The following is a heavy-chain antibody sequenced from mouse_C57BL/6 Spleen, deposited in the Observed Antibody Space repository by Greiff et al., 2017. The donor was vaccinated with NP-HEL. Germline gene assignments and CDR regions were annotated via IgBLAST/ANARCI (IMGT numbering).Heavy chain of an antibody. J-gene: IGHJ2*01. D-gene: IGHD2-4*01. CDR2: IYPGSGNT. Sequence: VQLQQSGAELVRPGASVKLSCKASGYTFTDYYINWVKQRPGQGLEWIARIYPGSGNTYYNEKFKGKATLTAEKSSSTAYMQISSLTSEDSAVYFCARYYYDYPYYFDYWGQCTTLTVSS. CDR3: ARYYYDYPYYFDY. V-gene: IGHV1-76*01. CDR1: GYTFTDYY.